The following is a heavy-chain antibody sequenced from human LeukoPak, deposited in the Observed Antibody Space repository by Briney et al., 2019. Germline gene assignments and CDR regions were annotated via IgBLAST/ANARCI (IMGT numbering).Heavy chain of an antibody. CDR3: ARMSAAVDY. D-gene: IGHD6-13*01. Sequence: SETLSLTCAVYGGSFSGYYWSWIRQPPGKGLEWIGEINHSGSTNYNPSLKSRVTISLDTSKNQFSLKLSSVTAADTAVYYCARMSAAVDYWGQGTLVTVSS. CDR1: GGSFSGYY. V-gene: IGHV4-34*01. J-gene: IGHJ4*02. CDR2: INHSGST.